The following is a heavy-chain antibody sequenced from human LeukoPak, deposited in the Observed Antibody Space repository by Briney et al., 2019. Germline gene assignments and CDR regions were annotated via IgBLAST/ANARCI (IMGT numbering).Heavy chain of an antibody. Sequence: GASVKVSCKASGYTFTSYDINWVRQATGQGLEWMGWMNPNSGNTGYAQKFQGRVTMTRNTSISTAYMELSSLRSEDTAVYYCARGFVRGKKYQIDYWGQGTLVTVSS. CDR2: MNPNSGNT. J-gene: IGHJ4*02. CDR1: GYTFTSYD. V-gene: IGHV1-8*01. CDR3: ARGFVRGKKYQIDY. D-gene: IGHD2-2*01.